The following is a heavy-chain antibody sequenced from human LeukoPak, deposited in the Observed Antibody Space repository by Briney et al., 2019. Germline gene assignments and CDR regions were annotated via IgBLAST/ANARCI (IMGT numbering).Heavy chain of an antibody. CDR3: ARAHERGATIKGKWFDP. Sequence: SETLSLACTVSGGSISSGSYYWGWIRQPPGKGLEWIGSIYHSGSTYYNPSLKSRVTISVDTSKNQFSLKLSSVTAADTAVYYCARAHERGATIKGKWFDPWGQGTLVTVSS. CDR2: IYHSGST. J-gene: IGHJ5*02. V-gene: IGHV4-39*07. CDR1: GGSISSGSYY. D-gene: IGHD5-12*01.